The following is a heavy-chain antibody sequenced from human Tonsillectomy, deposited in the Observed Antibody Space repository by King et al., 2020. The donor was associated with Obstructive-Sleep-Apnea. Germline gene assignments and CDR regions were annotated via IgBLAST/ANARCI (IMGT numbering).Heavy chain of an antibody. J-gene: IGHJ4*02. V-gene: IGHV1-46*03. CDR2: INPSGGST. Sequence: VQLVESGAEVKKPGASVKVSCKASGYMFTSYYMHWVRQAPGQGLEWMGIINPSGGSTIYAQTFQGRVTVTRDTSTSTVYMELSSLRSEDTAMYYCARTYYYGSKGLDYWGQGTLVIVSS. CDR1: GYMFTSYY. CDR3: ARTYYYGSKGLDY. D-gene: IGHD3-10*01.